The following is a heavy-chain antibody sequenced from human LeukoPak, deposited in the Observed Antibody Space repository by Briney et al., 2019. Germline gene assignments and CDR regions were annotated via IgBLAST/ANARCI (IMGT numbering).Heavy chain of an antibody. J-gene: IGHJ5*02. CDR2: INPNSGGT. Sequence: ASVKVSCKASGYTFTGYYMHWVRQAPGQGLEWMGWINPNSGGTNYAQKFQGRVTMTRDTSTSTAYMELSRLRSDDTAVYYCARDPGDIVGATNWFDPWGQGTLVTVSS. D-gene: IGHD1-26*01. CDR1: GYTFTGYY. CDR3: ARDPGDIVGATNWFDP. V-gene: IGHV1-2*02.